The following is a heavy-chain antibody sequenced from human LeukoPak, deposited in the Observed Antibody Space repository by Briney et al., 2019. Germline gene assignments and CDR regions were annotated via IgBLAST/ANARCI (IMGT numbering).Heavy chain of an antibody. D-gene: IGHD3-22*01. CDR2: ISYSGST. CDR1: GGSISSSRYY. J-gene: IGHJ3*02. Sequence: SETLSLTCTVSGGSISSSRYYWAWIRQPPGKGLDWIGSISYSGSTYYNSSLKSRLTISVDTSKNQFSLRLSSVTAADTAVYYCARPPYSSGFDAFDIWGQGTMVTVSS. CDR3: ARPPYSSGFDAFDI. V-gene: IGHV4-39*01.